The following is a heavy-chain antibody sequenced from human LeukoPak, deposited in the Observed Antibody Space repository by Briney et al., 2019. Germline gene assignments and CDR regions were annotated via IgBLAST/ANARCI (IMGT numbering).Heavy chain of an antibody. J-gene: IGHJ5*02. D-gene: IGHD1-26*01. CDR2: IYPKTGGT. Sequence: ASVKVSCKASGYTFTGYYLHWVRQAPGRGLEWMGWIYPKTGGTSYAQKFQGRVTMTRDTSISTAYMELIGLRSDDTAVYYCAGPWDQVGFDPWGQGTLVPVSS. CDR1: GYTFTGYY. CDR3: AGPWDQVGFDP. V-gene: IGHV1-2*02.